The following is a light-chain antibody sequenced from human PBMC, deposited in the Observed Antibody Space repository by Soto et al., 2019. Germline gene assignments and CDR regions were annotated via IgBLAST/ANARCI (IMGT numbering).Light chain of an antibody. V-gene: IGLV2-14*01. CDR1: SSDVGGYNY. Sequence: QSALTQPASVSGSAGRSIAISCTGASSDVGGYNYVSWYQQQPGKAPKLMLYEVSNRPSGVSSRFSGSKSGSTASLTISGLQAEDECDYYCSSSTTTSTLVFGTGTKLTVL. CDR3: SSSTTTSTLV. J-gene: IGLJ1*01. CDR2: EVS.